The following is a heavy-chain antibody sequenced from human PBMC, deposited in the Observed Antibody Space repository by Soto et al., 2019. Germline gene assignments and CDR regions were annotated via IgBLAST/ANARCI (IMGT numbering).Heavy chain of an antibody. CDR1: GGSISSYY. CDR3: ARQGPYGMDV. V-gene: IGHV4-59*08. CDR2: IYYSGST. J-gene: IGHJ6*02. Sequence: QVQLQESGPGLIEPSETLSLNCTVSGGSISSYYWSWIRQPPGKGLEWIGYIYYSGSTNYNPSLKSRVTISVDTSKNQFSLKLSSVSAADTAVYYCARQGPYGMDVWGQGTTVTVSS.